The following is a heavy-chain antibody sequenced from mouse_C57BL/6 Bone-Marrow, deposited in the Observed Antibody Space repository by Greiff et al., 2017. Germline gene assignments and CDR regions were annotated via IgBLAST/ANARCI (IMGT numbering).Heavy chain of an antibody. CDR3: ARDREAGDWYFDV. D-gene: IGHD3-1*01. CDR2: ISDGGSYT. CDR1: GFTFSSYA. V-gene: IGHV5-4*01. J-gene: IGHJ1*03. Sequence: EVKVVESGGGLVKPGGSLKLSCAASGFTFSSYAMSWVRQTPEKRLEWVATISDGGSYTYYPDNVKGRFTISRDNAKNNLYLQMSHLKSEDTAMYYCARDREAGDWYFDVGGTGTTVTVSS.